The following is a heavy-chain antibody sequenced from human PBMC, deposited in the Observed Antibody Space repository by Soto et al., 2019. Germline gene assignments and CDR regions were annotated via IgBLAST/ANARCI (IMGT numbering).Heavy chain of an antibody. CDR2: IYTSGST. J-gene: IGHJ6*02. V-gene: IGHV4-4*07. D-gene: IGHD6-19*01. CDR3: AREIIHSSGWYPTRGYGMDV. Sequence: SETLSLTCTVSGGSISSYYWSWIRQPAGKGLEWIGRIYTSGSTNYNPSLKSRVTMSVDTSKNQFSLKLSSVTAADTAVYYCAREIIHSSGWYPTRGYGMDVWGQGTTVTVSS. CDR1: GGSISSYY.